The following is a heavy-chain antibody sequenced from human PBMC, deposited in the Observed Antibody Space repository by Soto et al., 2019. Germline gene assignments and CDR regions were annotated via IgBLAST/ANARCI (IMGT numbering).Heavy chain of an antibody. CDR1: GFTFSSYG. J-gene: IGHJ5*01. V-gene: IGHV3-33*01. CDR3: GRAEVVQAAMRGGWFVS. D-gene: IGHD2-2*01. Sequence: GSLRLSYAASGFTFSSYGMHWVRHAPGKGQEWVAVIWYDGSNKYYADSVKGRFTISRDNSKNTLYLQMNSLRADDRAVYYCGRAEVVQAAMRGGWFVSWGQGTLVSSP. CDR2: IWYDGSNK.